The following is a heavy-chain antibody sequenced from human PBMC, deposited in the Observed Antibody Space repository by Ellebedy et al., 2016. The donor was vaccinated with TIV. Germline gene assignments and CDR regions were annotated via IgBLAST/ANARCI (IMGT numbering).Heavy chain of an antibody. Sequence: GGSLRLXXAASGFTFSSYWMSWVRQAPGKGLEWVANIKQDGSEKYYVDSVKGRFTISRDNAKNSLYLQMNSLRAEDTAVYYCARDGDSKNIVVVVAASYWGQGTLVTVSS. CDR3: ARDGDSKNIVVVVAASY. CDR2: IKQDGSEK. V-gene: IGHV3-7*03. D-gene: IGHD2-15*01. J-gene: IGHJ4*02. CDR1: GFTFSSYW.